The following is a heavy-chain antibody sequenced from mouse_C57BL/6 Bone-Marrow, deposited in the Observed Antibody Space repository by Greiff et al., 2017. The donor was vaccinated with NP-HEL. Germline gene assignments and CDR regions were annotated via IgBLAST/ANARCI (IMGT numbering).Heavy chain of an antibody. J-gene: IGHJ2*01. CDR3: AREGNYDCLYYFDY. CDR2: IYPGSGST. Sequence: QVQLKQPGAELVKPGASVKMSCKASGYTFTSYWITWVKQRPGQGLEWIGDIYPGSGSTNYNEKFKSKATLTVDTSSSTAYMQLSSLTSEDSAVYYCAREGNYDCLYYFDYWGQGTTLTVSS. V-gene: IGHV1-55*01. D-gene: IGHD2-4*01. CDR1: GYTFTSYW.